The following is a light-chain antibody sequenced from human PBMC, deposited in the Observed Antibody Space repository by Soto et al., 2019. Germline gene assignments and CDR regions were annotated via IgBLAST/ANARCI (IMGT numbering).Light chain of an antibody. CDR2: EGN. CDR3: CSYAGTNTFV. CDR1: SSDVGSYNL. V-gene: IGLV2-23*01. J-gene: IGLJ1*01. Sequence: QSALTQPASVSGSPGQSITISCTGTSSDVGSYNLVSWYQQHPGKAPKLMIYEGNNRPSGVSNRFSGSKSANTASLTISGIQTEDEADYYCCSYAGTNTFVFGTGTKVTVL.